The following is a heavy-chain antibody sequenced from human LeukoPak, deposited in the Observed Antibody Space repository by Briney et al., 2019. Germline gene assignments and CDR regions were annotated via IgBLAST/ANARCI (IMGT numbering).Heavy chain of an antibody. D-gene: IGHD3-3*01. CDR3: ARGRRSSLRFLEWSANWFDP. Sequence: GGSLRLSCAASGFTFSSYAMHWVRQAPGKGLEWVAVISYDGSNKYYADSVKGRFTISRDNAKNSLYLQMNSLRAEDTAVYYCARGRRSSLRFLEWSANWFDPWGQGTLVTVSS. CDR1: GFTFSSYA. V-gene: IGHV3-30*04. J-gene: IGHJ5*02. CDR2: ISYDGSNK.